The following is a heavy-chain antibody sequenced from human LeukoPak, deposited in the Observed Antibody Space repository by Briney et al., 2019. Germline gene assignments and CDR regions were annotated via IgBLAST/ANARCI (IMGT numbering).Heavy chain of an antibody. V-gene: IGHV1-2*02. Sequence: ASVKVPCKASGYTFTGHYMHWVRQAPGQGLEWMGWINPNSGGTNYAQKFRGRVTMTRDTSITTAYMELSRLTSDATAAYYCARVSYYGSGTSLYYFDCWGQGTLVTVSS. CDR2: INPNSGGT. D-gene: IGHD3-10*01. CDR3: ARVSYYGSGTSLYYFDC. CDR1: GYTFTGHY. J-gene: IGHJ4*02.